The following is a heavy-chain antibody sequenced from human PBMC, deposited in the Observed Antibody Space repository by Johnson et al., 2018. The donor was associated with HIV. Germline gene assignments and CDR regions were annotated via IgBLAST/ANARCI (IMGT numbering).Heavy chain of an antibody. D-gene: IGHD1-26*01. CDR3: AKLVGATHPLDI. CDR2: IRYDGNNR. Sequence: QVQLVESGGGLVQPGRSLRLSCAASGFNFSNYGMHWVRQAPGKGLEWVAFIRYDGNNRNYADSVKGRFSISRDNSKNTLYLQMNRLRTEDTALFYCAKLVGATHPLDIWGQGTMVTVSS. V-gene: IGHV3-30*02. J-gene: IGHJ3*02. CDR1: GFNFSNYG.